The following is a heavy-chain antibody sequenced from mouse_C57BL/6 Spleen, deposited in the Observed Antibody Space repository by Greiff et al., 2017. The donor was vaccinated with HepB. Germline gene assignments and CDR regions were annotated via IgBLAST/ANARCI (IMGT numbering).Heavy chain of an antibody. CDR1: GYAFSSYW. Sequence: VQLQQSGAELVKPGASVKISCKASGYAFSSYWMNWVKQRPGKGLEWIGQIYPGDGDTNYNGKFKGKATLTADKSSSPAYMQLSSLTSEDSAVYFCARSYYYGSSGYFDVWGTGTTVTVSS. CDR2: IYPGDGDT. V-gene: IGHV1-80*01. J-gene: IGHJ1*03. CDR3: ARSYYYGSSGYFDV. D-gene: IGHD1-1*01.